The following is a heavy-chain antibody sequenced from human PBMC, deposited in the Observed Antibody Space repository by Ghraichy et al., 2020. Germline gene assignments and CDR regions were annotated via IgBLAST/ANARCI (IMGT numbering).Heavy chain of an antibody. V-gene: IGHV4-39*01. CDR1: GGSISSSSYY. D-gene: IGHD3-10*01. Sequence: SETLSLTCTVSGGSISSSSYYWGWIRQPPGKGLEWIGSIYYSGSTYYNPSLKSRVTISVDTSKNQFSLKLSSVTAADTAVYYCARLPRITMVRGVMTGTAMATGWGQGTLVTVSS. CDR3: ARLPRITMVRGVMTGTAMATG. J-gene: IGHJ4*02. CDR2: IYYSGST.